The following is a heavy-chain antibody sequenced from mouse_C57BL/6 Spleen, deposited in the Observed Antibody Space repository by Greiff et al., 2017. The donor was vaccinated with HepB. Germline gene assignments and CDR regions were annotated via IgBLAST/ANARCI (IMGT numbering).Heavy chain of an antibody. CDR3: ARSYDYDGDYYAMDY. CDR1: GYTFTDYY. CDR2: INPYNGGT. J-gene: IGHJ4*01. Sequence: VQLQQSGPVLVKPGASVKMSCKASGYTFTDYYMNWVKQSHGKSLEWIGVINPYNGGTSYNQKFKGKATLTVDKSSSTAYMELNSLTSEDSAVYYCARSYDYDGDYYAMDYWGQGTSVTVSS. D-gene: IGHD2-4*01. V-gene: IGHV1-19*01.